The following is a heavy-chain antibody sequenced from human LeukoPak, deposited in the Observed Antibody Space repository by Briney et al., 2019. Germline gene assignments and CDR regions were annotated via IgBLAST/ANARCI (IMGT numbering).Heavy chain of an antibody. V-gene: IGHV1-69*13. D-gene: IGHD3-10*01. J-gene: IGHJ5*02. CDR2: IIPIFGTA. CDR1: GGTFSSYA. CDR3: ARDFPEERFGDSGWFDP. Sequence: SVKVSCKASGGTFSSYAISWVRQAPGQGLEWMGGIIPIFGTANYAQKFQGRVTITADESTSTAYMELSSLRSEDTAVYYCARDFPEERFGDSGWFDPSGQGTLVTVSS.